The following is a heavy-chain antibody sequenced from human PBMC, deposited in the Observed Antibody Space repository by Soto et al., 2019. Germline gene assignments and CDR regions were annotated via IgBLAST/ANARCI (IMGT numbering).Heavy chain of an antibody. J-gene: IGHJ6*02. CDR3: ARSYGSGSYYNEYYYGMDV. D-gene: IGHD3-10*01. Sequence: GASVKVSCKASGGTFSSYAISWVRQAPGQGLEWMGGIIPIFGTANYAQKFQGRVTITADKSTSTAYMELSSLRSEDTAVYYCARSYGSGSYYNEYYYGMDVWGQGTTVTVSS. CDR2: IIPIFGTA. V-gene: IGHV1-69*06. CDR1: GGTFSSYA.